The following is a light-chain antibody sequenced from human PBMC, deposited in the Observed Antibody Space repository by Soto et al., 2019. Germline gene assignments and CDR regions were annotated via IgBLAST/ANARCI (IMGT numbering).Light chain of an antibody. Sequence: DIQMTQSPSTLSASVGDRVTITCRASQSIGSWLAWYQQKPGKAPKLLIYKASSLESGGPSRFSGSGSGTDFTLTISSLQPDDFASYYCQQYGSYSPWTFGQGTKVEIK. CDR1: QSIGSW. J-gene: IGKJ1*01. CDR2: KAS. V-gene: IGKV1-5*03. CDR3: QQYGSYSPWT.